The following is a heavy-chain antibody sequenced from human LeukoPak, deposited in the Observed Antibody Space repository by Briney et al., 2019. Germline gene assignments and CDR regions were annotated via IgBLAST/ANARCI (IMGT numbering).Heavy chain of an antibody. Sequence: ASVKASCKASGYTFTSYYMHWVRQAPGQGLEWMGIINPSGGSTSYAQKFQGRVTMTRDTSTSTVYMELSSLRSEDTAVYYCARARITIFGVVIISYYYYGMDVWGQGTTVTVSS. CDR1: GYTFTSYY. J-gene: IGHJ6*02. CDR3: ARARITIFGVVIISYYYYGMDV. CDR2: INPSGGST. V-gene: IGHV1-46*01. D-gene: IGHD3-3*01.